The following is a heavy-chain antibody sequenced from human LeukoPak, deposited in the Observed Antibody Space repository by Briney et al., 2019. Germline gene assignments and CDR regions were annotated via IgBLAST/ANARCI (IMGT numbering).Heavy chain of an antibody. J-gene: IGHJ6*04. Sequence: PSETLSLTCTVSGGSISSHYWSWIRQPPGKGLEWIGYIYYSGSTNYNPSLKSRVIISVDTSKNQFSLKLSSVTAADTAVYYCARDIHQMDVWGKGTTVTVSS. D-gene: IGHD2-2*01. V-gene: IGHV4-59*11. CDR2: IYYSGST. CDR1: GGSISSHY. CDR3: ARDIHQMDV.